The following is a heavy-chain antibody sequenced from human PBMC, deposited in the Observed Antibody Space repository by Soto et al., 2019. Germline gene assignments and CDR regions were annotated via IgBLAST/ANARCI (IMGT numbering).Heavy chain of an antibody. V-gene: IGHV4-30-2*01. Sequence: PSETLSLTCAVSGGSISSGGYSWSWIRQPPGKGLEWIGYIYHSGSTYYNPSLKSRVTISVDRSKNQFSLKLSSVTAADTAVYYCARGQVVAAQHWAQGTLVPVSS. CDR3: ARGQVVAAQH. CDR1: GGSISSGGYS. D-gene: IGHD2-15*01. J-gene: IGHJ4*02. CDR2: IYHSGST.